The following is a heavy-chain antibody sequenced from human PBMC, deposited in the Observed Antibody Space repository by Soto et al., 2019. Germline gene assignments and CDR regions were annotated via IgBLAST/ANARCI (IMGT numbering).Heavy chain of an antibody. D-gene: IGHD5-18*01. CDR1: GGTISSYC. CDR3: ARHYTAMADNWFDP. J-gene: IGHJ5*02. CDR2: IYYSGST. Sequence: SETLSLTCPVSGGTISSYCGSWIRQPPGKGLEWIGYIYYSGSTNYNPSLKSRVTISVDTSKNQFSLKLSSVTAADTAVYYCARHYTAMADNWFDPWGQGTLVTVSS. V-gene: IGHV4-59*01.